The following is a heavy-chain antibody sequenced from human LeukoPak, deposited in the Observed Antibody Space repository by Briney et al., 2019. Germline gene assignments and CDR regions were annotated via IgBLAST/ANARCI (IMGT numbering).Heavy chain of an antibody. Sequence: GGSLRLSCAASGFTFSNAWMSWVRQAPGKGLEWVARIKSKTDGGTTDYAAPVKGRFTISRDDSKNTLYLQMNSLRAEDTAVYYCAKKVGCSTTSCFYFDYWGQGTLVTVSS. J-gene: IGHJ4*02. V-gene: IGHV3-15*01. CDR1: GFTFSNAW. CDR3: AKKVGCSTTSCFYFDY. CDR2: IKSKTDGGTT. D-gene: IGHD2-2*01.